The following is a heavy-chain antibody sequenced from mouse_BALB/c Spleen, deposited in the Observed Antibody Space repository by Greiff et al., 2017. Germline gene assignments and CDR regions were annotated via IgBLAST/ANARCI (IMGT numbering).Heavy chain of an antibody. CDR3: ARGDYEYAMDY. CDR1: GFTFSSYG. Sequence: EVMLVESGGDLVKPGGSLKLSCAASGFTFSSYGMSWVRQTPDKRLEWVATISSGGSYTYYPDSVKGRFTISRDNAKNTLYLQMSSLKSEDTAMYYCARGDYEYAMDYWGQGTSVTVSS. CDR2: ISSGGSYT. D-gene: IGHD2-4*01. V-gene: IGHV5-6*01. J-gene: IGHJ4*01.